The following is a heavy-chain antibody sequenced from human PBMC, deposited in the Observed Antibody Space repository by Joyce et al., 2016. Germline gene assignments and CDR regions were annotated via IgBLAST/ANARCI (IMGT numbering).Heavy chain of an antibody. Sequence: QVQLVQSGAEVQKPGASVQVSCKASGYTFTDYYIHWVRQAPGQGLEWRGLINPNRGGTNWAQNFQGRVNMTGGTSISTVYMELHRLRSDDTAVYYCARATKPVMVVGFPEFWGQGTLVTVSS. CDR3: ARATKPVMVVGFPEF. CDR1: GYTFTDYY. CDR2: INPNRGGT. V-gene: IGHV1-2*02. D-gene: IGHD1-26*01. J-gene: IGHJ4*02.